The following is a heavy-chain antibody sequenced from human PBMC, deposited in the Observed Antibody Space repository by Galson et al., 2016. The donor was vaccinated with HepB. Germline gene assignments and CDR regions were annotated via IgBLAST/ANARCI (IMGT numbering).Heavy chain of an antibody. D-gene: IGHD1-1*01. V-gene: IGHV3-74*03. CDR2: IYIDGNDI. Sequence: SLRLSCAASGFAFSNSWMHWVRQVPGKGLVWVARIYIDGNDIKYADSVKGRFTISRDNAKKTLYPQMNSLRAEDTAVYYCARDQSRRGPTTFDYWGLGTLVTVSS. J-gene: IGHJ4*02. CDR1: GFAFSNSW. CDR3: ARDQSRRGPTTFDY.